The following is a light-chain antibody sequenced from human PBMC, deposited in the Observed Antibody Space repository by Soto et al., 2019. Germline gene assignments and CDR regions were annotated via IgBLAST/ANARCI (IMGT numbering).Light chain of an antibody. CDR1: QSVSSQ. Sequence: EIVLTQSPATLSVSPGEGATLSFRASQSVSSQLAWYQQKPGQAPRLLIHGASTRATGIPGRFSGSGSGTEFTLTISSLQPDDFATYYCQEYHSFSVTFGQGTKVDIK. J-gene: IGKJ1*01. CDR3: QEYHSFSVT. CDR2: GAS. V-gene: IGKV3-15*01.